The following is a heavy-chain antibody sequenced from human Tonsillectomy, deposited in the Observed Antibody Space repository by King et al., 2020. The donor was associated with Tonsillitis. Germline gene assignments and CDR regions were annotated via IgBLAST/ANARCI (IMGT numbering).Heavy chain of an antibody. CDR2: ISYDGSNN. V-gene: IGHV3-30*18. D-gene: IGHD4-11*01. Sequence: QLVQSGGGVVQPGRSLRLSCAASGFTFNSFAMHWVRQAPGKGLEWVAVISYDGSNNYYADSVKGRFTICRDNSKNTLYLQMDSLRAEDTAVYYCAKVGSLTTVTTHYYYGMDVWGQGTTVTVSS. CDR1: GFTFNSFA. J-gene: IGHJ6*02. CDR3: AKVGSLTTVTTHYYYGMDV.